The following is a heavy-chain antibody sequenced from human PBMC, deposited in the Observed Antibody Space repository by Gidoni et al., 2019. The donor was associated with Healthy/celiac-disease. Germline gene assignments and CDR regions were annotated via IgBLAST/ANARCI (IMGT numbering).Heavy chain of an antibody. CDR1: GFTFSDYY. J-gene: IGHJ6*02. V-gene: IGHV3-11*06. D-gene: IGHD1-26*01. Sequence: QVQLVASGGGLVKPGGSLRLSCAASGFTFSDYYMRWIRQAPGKGLEWVSYISSSSSYTNYADSVKGRFTISRDNAKNSLYLQMNSLRAEDTAVYYCAREKSGSYSYYYYYYGMDVWGQGTTVTVSS. CDR3: AREKSGSYSYYYYYYGMDV. CDR2: ISSSSSYT.